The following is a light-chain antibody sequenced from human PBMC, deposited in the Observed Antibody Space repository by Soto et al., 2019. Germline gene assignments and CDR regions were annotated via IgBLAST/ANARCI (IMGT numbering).Light chain of an antibody. V-gene: IGKV1-39*01. J-gene: IGKJ3*01. CDR2: AAS. Sequence: DIQMTQSPSSLSASVGDRVTITCLASQSISSYLNWYQQKPGNAPKLLIYAASSLQSGVPSRFSGSGSGTDFTLTISSLQPEAFANYYCQQSYSTPFTFGPGTKVDIK. CDR1: QSISSY. CDR3: QQSYSTPFT.